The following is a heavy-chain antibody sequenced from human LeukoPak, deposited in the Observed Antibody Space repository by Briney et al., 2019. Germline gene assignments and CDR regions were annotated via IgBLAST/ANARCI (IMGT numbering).Heavy chain of an antibody. Sequence: GGSLRLSCAASGFTFSSFWMHWVRQVPGKGLVWVSRINSDGVTTSYADSVKGRFTISRDNAKNMLCLQMNSLRAEDTAVYYCGRDWGLGAAFDIWGQGTMVTVSS. CDR3: GRDWGLGAAFDI. J-gene: IGHJ3*02. CDR1: GFTFSSFW. D-gene: IGHD3-16*01. V-gene: IGHV3-74*01. CDR2: INSDGVTT.